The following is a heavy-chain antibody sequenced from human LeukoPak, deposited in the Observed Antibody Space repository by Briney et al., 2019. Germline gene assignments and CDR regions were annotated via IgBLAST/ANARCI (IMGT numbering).Heavy chain of an antibody. CDR1: GGSISSYY. J-gene: IGHJ6*02. V-gene: IGHV4-59*08. Sequence: SETLSLTCTVSGGSISSYYWSWIRQPPGKGLEWIGHIYYSGSTNYNPSLKSRVTISVDTSKNQFSLKLSPVTAADTAVYYCARETKVGATPTPYYYYGMDVWGQGTTVTVSS. CDR2: IYYSGST. D-gene: IGHD1-26*01. CDR3: ARETKVGATPTPYYYYGMDV.